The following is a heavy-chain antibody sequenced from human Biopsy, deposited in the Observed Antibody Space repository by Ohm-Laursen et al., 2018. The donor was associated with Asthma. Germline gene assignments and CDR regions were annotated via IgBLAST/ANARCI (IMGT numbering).Heavy chain of an antibody. CDR2: GGSYYDGGLK. J-gene: IGHJ4*02. CDR3: ARDVMEWYLPAFDF. Sequence: SLRLSCTASGFTFRTYAMHWVRQAPGKGLEWVAVGGSYYDGGLKYYADSVNGRFTVSRDDSKNTLHLQMNSPRPDDTAVYYCARDVMEWYLPAFDFWGQGTLVTVSS. D-gene: IGHD3-3*01. CDR1: GFTFRTYA. V-gene: IGHV3-30-3*01.